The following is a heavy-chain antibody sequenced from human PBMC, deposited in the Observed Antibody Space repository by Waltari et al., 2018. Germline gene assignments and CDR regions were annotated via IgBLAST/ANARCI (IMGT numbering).Heavy chain of an antibody. V-gene: IGHV4-59*01. CDR1: GASISSYY. Sequence: GPGLVKPSETLSLTCTVSGASISSYYWSWLRQPPGKGLEWIGCIYSSGSINYNPSLKSRVTISVDTSKNQFSLILSSVTAADTAVYSCARVGVGYSGLGYMDVWGKGTTVTVSS. D-gene: IGHD5-12*01. CDR2: IYSSGSI. CDR3: ARVGVGYSGLGYMDV. J-gene: IGHJ6*03.